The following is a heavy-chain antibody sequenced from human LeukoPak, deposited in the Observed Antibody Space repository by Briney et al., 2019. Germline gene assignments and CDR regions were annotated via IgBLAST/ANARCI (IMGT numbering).Heavy chain of an antibody. Sequence: SETLSLTCAVYGGSFSGYYWSWIRQPPGKGLEWIGEINHSGSTNYNPSLKSRVTISVDTSKNQFSLKLSSVTAADTAVYYCARGLHTVVVVAATHPFDYWGQGTLVTVSS. D-gene: IGHD2-15*01. J-gene: IGHJ4*02. V-gene: IGHV4-34*01. CDR3: ARGLHTVVVVAATHPFDY. CDR2: INHSGST. CDR1: GGSFSGYY.